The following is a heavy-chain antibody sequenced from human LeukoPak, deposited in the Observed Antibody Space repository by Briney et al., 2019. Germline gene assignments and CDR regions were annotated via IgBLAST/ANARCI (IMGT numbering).Heavy chain of an antibody. V-gene: IGHV4-38-2*02. Sequence: PSETLSLTCTVSGYSISSGYYWGWIRQPPGKGLEWIGSIYHSGSTYYNPSLKSRVTISVDTSKNQCYLKLSSVTAADTAVYYCATRANIVVVVAATEGAFDIWGQGTMVTVSS. CDR2: IYHSGST. D-gene: IGHD2-15*01. CDR1: GYSISSGYY. CDR3: ATRANIVVVVAATEGAFDI. J-gene: IGHJ3*02.